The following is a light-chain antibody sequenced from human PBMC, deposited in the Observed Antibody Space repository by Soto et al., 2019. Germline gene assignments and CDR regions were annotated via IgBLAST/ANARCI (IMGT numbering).Light chain of an antibody. CDR1: QSVGSN. Sequence: EIVMTQSPATLSVSPGDRATLSCRASQSVGSNLAWYQQKPGQAPRLLMYGASNRATGIPARFSGSGSGTEFTLTISSLQSEDFAIYYCQHHNTWLWTFGQGTKVEF. CDR3: QHHNTWLWT. CDR2: GAS. V-gene: IGKV3D-15*01. J-gene: IGKJ1*01.